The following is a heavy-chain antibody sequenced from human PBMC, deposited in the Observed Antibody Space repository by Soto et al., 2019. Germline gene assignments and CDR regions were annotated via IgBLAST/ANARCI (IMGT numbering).Heavy chain of an antibody. CDR3: ARRKERAGPHFLDY. V-gene: IGHV1-8*01. CDR1: GYTFTTYD. J-gene: IGHJ4*02. CDR2: XXPXXGXT. Sequence: ASVKLSCKASGYTFTTYDISWVRQATRQGFEWXGGXXPXXGXTXXXQXXXGRVNVPRNTSISTAYMELSGLRPDDTAVYYCARRKERAGPHFLDYWGKGSLVTVSS. D-gene: IGHD3-3*01.